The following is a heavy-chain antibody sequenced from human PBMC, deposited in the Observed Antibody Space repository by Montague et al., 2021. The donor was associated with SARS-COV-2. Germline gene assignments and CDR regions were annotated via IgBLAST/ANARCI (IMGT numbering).Heavy chain of an antibody. D-gene: IGHD6-25*01. J-gene: IGHJ5*02. V-gene: IGHV4-4*02. CDR3: ASHPVWQRLIP. Sequence: SETLSLTCAVYGASISNAFWRSWVRQPAGKGLEWIAEIHHSGGSNYNPSLASRVTISLDYSKHQLSLMLRSMTAADTAMYYCASHPVWQRLIPWGQGTLVSVSS. CDR2: IHHSGGS. CDR1: GASISNAFW.